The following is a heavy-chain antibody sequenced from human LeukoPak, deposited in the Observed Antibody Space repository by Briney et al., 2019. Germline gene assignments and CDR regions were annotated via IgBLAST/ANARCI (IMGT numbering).Heavy chain of an antibody. CDR1: GFTFSSYA. CDR3: ARASRGYSYGSGY. D-gene: IGHD5-18*01. Sequence: PGRSLRLSCAASGFTFSSYAMHWVRQAPGKGLEWAAVISYDGSNKYYADSVKGRFTISRDNSKNTLYLQMNSLRAEDTAVYYCARASRGYSYGSGYWGQGTLVTVSS. CDR2: ISYDGSNK. V-gene: IGHV3-30-3*01. J-gene: IGHJ4*02.